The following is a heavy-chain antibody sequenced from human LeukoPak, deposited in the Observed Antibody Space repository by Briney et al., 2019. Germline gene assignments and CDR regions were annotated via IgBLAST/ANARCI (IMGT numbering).Heavy chain of an antibody. CDR1: GFTFNTYA. V-gene: IGHV4-34*01. Sequence: ESLRLSCAASGFTFNTYAMSWIRQPPGEGLEWVGEISHSGDTNYNPSLKSRVTISVDTSKNQFSLNLNSVTAADTAVYYCARGSNSVANWGQGTLVTVSS. D-gene: IGHD4-23*01. CDR2: ISHSGDT. J-gene: IGHJ4*02. CDR3: ARGSNSVAN.